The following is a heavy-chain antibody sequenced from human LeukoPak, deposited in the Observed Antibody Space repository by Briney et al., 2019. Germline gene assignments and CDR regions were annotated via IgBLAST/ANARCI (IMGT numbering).Heavy chain of an antibody. D-gene: IGHD3-16*01. CDR3: ATRFMITFGGVIGSRAFDI. CDR1: GYTFTSYG. J-gene: IGHJ3*02. V-gene: IGHV1-18*01. Sequence: GASVKVSCKASGYTFTSYGISWVRQAPGQGLEWMGWISAYNGNTNYAQKLQGRVTMTEDTSTDTAYMELSSLRSEDTAVYYCATRFMITFGGVIGSRAFDIWGQGTMVTVSS. CDR2: ISAYNGNT.